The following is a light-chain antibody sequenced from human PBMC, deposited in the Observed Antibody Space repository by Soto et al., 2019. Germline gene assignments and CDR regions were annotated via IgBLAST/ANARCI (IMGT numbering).Light chain of an antibody. CDR3: QQYASSPWT. CDR2: GAS. V-gene: IGKV3-20*01. CDR1: QSVSNSY. Sequence: EIVLTQSPGTLSLSPGERATLSCRASQSVSNSYLTWYQHKPGQAPRLLIYGASNSATGIPDRFSGSGSGTDFTLTISRLEPEDFAVYYCQQYASSPWTFGQGTKVDIK. J-gene: IGKJ1*01.